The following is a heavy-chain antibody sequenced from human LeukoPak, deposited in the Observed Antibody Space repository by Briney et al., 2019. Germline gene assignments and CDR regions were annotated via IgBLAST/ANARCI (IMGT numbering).Heavy chain of an antibody. CDR1: GGSISSYY. Sequence: SETLSLTCTVSGGSISSYYWSWIRQPPGKGLEWIGYIYYSGSTNYNPSLKSRVTISVDTSKNQFSLKLGSVTAADTAVYYCARGAVAGGRWFDPWGQGTLVTVSS. V-gene: IGHV4-59*01. CDR3: ARGAVAGGRWFDP. CDR2: IYYSGST. J-gene: IGHJ5*02. D-gene: IGHD6-19*01.